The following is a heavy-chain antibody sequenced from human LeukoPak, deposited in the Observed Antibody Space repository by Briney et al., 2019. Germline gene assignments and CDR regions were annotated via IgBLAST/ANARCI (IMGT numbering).Heavy chain of an antibody. Sequence: GASLKISLKGSGYRFTNYWIDWVRPMPGKGLGWMGIIYPGDSDTRYSPSFQGQVTISADKSISTAYLQWSSLKASDTAMYYCARRSGSFQGDYNFDYWGQGALVTVCS. CDR1: GYRFTNYW. D-gene: IGHD1-26*01. CDR2: IYPGDSDT. V-gene: IGHV5-51*01. CDR3: ARRSGSFQGDYNFDY. J-gene: IGHJ4*02.